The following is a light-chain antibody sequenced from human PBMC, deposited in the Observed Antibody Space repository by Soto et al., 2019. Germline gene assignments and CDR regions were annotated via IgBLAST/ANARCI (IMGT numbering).Light chain of an antibody. CDR2: AAS. CDR3: QHGYSTPLT. CDR1: QSISTY. Sequence: DIQMTQSPSSLSASVGDRVTITCRASQSISTYLHWYQQKPGKATNLLIYAASTLQSGVPSRFSGSGSGTDFTLTISSXQPEDFATYFCQHGYSTPLTFGGGTKVDIK. J-gene: IGKJ4*01. V-gene: IGKV1-39*01.